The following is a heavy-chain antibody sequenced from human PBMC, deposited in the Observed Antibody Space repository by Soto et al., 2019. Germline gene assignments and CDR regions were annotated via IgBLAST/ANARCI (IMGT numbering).Heavy chain of an antibody. CDR1: GFTFSSYG. J-gene: IGHJ4*02. CDR3: AKSHCGGDCYDTFDY. V-gene: IGHV3-30*18. D-gene: IGHD2-21*02. Sequence: QVQLVESGGGVVQPGRSLRLSCAASGFTFSSYGMHWVRQAPGKGLEWVAVISYDGSNKNYADSVKGRFNISRDKSKNSLYLQMNSLRAEDTAVYYCAKSHCGGDCYDTFDYWGQGNLVTVSS. CDR2: ISYDGSNK.